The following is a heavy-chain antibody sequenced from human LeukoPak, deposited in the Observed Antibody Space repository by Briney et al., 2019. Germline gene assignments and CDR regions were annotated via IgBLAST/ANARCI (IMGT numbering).Heavy chain of an antibody. CDR3: ARVGDYYQTDDAFDI. Sequence: SETLSLTCTVSGGSISSYYWSWIRQPAGKGLEWIGRIYTSGSTNYNPSLKSRVTMSVDTSKNQFSLKLSSVTAADTAVYYCARVGDYYQTDDAFDIWGQGTMVTVSS. V-gene: IGHV4-4*07. CDR2: IYTSGST. J-gene: IGHJ3*02. D-gene: IGHD4-17*01. CDR1: GGSISSYY.